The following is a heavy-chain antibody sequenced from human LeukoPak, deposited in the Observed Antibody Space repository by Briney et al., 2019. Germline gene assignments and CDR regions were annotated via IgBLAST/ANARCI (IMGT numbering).Heavy chain of an antibody. CDR2: INPNSGGT. J-gene: IGHJ6*02. CDR3: AREPPRIAAAANYYYYGMDV. V-gene: IGHV1-2*02. D-gene: IGHD6-13*01. CDR1: GYTFTGYY. Sequence: ASVKVSCKASGYTFTGYYMHWVRQAPGQGLEWMGWINPNSGGTNYAQKFQGRVTMTRDTSISTAYMELSRLRSDDTAVYYCAREPPRIAAAANYYYYGMDVWGQGTTVTVSS.